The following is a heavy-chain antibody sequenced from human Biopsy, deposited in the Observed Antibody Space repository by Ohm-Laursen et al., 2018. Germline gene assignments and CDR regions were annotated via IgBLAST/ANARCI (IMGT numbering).Heavy chain of an antibody. Sequence: SLRLSCAASGFNFDDYAMHWIRQGPGKGLDWVAGLTWNSGTIAYAGSVRGRFTISRDNAKNSLYLQMNNLTSEDTALYYCVRSLRNYDFLDSWGQGTLVSVSS. CDR2: LTWNSGTI. J-gene: IGHJ4*02. CDR3: VRSLRNYDFLDS. CDR1: GFNFDDYA. V-gene: IGHV3-9*01. D-gene: IGHD3-16*01.